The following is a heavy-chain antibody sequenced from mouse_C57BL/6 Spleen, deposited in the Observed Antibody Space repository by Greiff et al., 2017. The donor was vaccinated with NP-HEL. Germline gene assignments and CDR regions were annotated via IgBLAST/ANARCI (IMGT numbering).Heavy chain of an antibody. CDR2: IRLKSDNYAT. Sequence: EVKLQESGGGLVQPGGSMKLSCVASGFTFSNYWMNWVRQSPEKGLEWVAQIRLKSDNYATHYAESVKGRFIISRDDSKSSVYLQMNNVRAEDTGIYYCTRTGLAWFAYWGQGTLVTVSA. CDR3: TRTGLAWFAY. J-gene: IGHJ3*01. CDR1: GFTFSNYW. V-gene: IGHV6-3*01.